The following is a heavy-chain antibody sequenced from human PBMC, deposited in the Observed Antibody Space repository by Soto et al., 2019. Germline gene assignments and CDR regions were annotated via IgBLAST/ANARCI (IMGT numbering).Heavy chain of an antibody. J-gene: IGHJ4*02. CDR2: ISAYNGNT. CDR1: GYTFTSYG. Sequence: ASVKVSCKASGYTFTSYGISWVRQAPGQGLEWMGWISAYNGNTNYAQKLQGRVTMTTDTSTSTAYMELRSLRSDDTAVYYCARTMITFGGVIDFDYWGQGTLVTVSS. CDR3: ARTMITFGGVIDFDY. D-gene: IGHD3-16*02. V-gene: IGHV1-18*01.